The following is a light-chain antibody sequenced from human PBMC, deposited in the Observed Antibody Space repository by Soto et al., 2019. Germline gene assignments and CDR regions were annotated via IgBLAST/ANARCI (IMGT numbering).Light chain of an antibody. CDR3: QQYGSSPFT. V-gene: IGKV3-20*01. CDR1: QSVSSSY. Sequence: EIVLTQSPGNLSLSPGERATLSCRASQSVSSSYLAWYQQKPGQAPRLLIYVASSRATGIPDRFSGSGSGTDFTLTISRLEPEDFAVCYCQQYGSSPFTFGPGTKVEIK. CDR2: VAS. J-gene: IGKJ3*01.